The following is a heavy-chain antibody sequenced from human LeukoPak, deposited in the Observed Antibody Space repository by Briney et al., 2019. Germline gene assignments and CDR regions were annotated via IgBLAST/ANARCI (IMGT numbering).Heavy chain of an antibody. CDR3: ARSYGGNSHDAFDI. D-gene: IGHD4-23*01. CDR2: IYYSGST. Sequence: PSETLSLTCTVSGGSISSSSYYWGWIRQPPGKGLEWIGSIYYSGSTYYNPSLKSRVTISVDTSKNQFSLKLSSVTAADTAVYYCARSYGGNSHDAFDIWGQGTMVTVSS. CDR1: GGSISSSSYY. V-gene: IGHV4-39*07. J-gene: IGHJ3*02.